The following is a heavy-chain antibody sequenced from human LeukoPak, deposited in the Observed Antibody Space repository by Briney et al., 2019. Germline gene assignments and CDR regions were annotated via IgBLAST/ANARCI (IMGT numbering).Heavy chain of an antibody. D-gene: IGHD2-2*01. J-gene: IGHJ6*03. CDR2: ISSSSSYI. Sequence: PGGSLRLSCAASGFTFSSYSMNWVRQAPGKGLEWVSSISSSSSYIYYVDSVKGRFTISRDNAKNSLYLQMNSLRAEDTAVYYCARWGYCSSTSCGGGRDQWYYYYMDVWGKGTTVTVSS. V-gene: IGHV3-21*01. CDR1: GFTFSSYS. CDR3: ARWGYCSSTSCGGGRDQWYYYYMDV.